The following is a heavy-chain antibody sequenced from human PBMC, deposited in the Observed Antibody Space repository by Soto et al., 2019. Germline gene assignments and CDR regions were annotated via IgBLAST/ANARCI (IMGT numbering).Heavy chain of an antibody. CDR1: GGTFNSYA. CDR2: IIPIFGTA. CDR3: ARSEFSGGDCYDAAFDY. D-gene: IGHD2-21*02. J-gene: IGHJ4*02. V-gene: IGHV1-69*13. Sequence: SVKVSCKASGGTFNSYAISWLRQAPGQGLEWMGGIIPIFGTANYAQKFQGRVRITADESTSTAYMELSSLRSEDTAVYYCARSEFSGGDCYDAAFDYWGQGTPVTVSS.